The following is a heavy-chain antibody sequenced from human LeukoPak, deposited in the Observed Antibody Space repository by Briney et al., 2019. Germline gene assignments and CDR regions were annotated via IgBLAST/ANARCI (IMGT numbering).Heavy chain of an antibody. CDR1: GGSFSGYY. CDR2: INPGGST. CDR3: AREHCSGGDCTTFDN. J-gene: IGHJ4*02. D-gene: IGHD2-15*01. V-gene: IGHV4-34*01. Sequence: PSETLSLTCAVYGGSFSGYYWSWIRQPPGKGLEWIVEINPGGSTNYNPSLEGRVTISVDTSKNQFSLKVASVTPADTAVYYCAREHCSGGDCTTFDNWGQGNLVTVSS.